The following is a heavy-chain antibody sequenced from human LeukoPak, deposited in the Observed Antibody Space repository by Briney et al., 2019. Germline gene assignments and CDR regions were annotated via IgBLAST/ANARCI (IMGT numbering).Heavy chain of an antibody. CDR3: ARSQNYYGSGDY. V-gene: IGHV4-61*03. CDR1: GDSISNGNYY. J-gene: IGHJ4*02. D-gene: IGHD3-10*01. CDR2: IYYTGKT. Sequence: ASETLSLTCTVSGDSISNGNYYWSWLRQPPGKALEWIGYIYYTGKTYYNPSLEGRVTILVDTSRNHFSVKLSSVTAADTAVYYCARSQNYYGSGDYWSQGTLVTVSS.